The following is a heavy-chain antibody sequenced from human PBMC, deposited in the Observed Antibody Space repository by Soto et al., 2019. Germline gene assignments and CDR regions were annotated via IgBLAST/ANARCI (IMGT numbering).Heavy chain of an antibody. CDR1: GITFSDCY. V-gene: IGHV3-11*01. J-gene: IGHJ6*02. CDR3: ARVRFGQWGYAMDV. D-gene: IGHD3-10*01. CDR2: MSSSGNNI. Sequence: QVHLVESGGGLVKPGGSLRLSCAASGITFSDCYMNWIRQAPGKGLEWVSYMSSSGNNINYAASVRGRFTVSRDNAKNSLYLQMTSLRAEDTAIYYCARVRFGQWGYAMDVWGQGTTVTVSS.